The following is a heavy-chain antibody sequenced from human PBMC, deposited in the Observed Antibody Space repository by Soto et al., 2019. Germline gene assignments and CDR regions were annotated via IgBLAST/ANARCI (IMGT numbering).Heavy chain of an antibody. CDR3: ARGTYYYDRSGYYPNWYFER. J-gene: IGHJ2*01. D-gene: IGHD3-22*01. V-gene: IGHV4-59*01. Sequence: QVQLQESGPGLVKPSETLSLTCTVSGGSISSYYWSWIRQPPGKGLEWIGYIYYSGSTNYNPSLKSRVTISVDTSKNQFSLKLGSVTAADTAVYYCARGTYYYDRSGYYPNWYFERWGRGTLVTVSS. CDR2: IYYSGST. CDR1: GGSISSYY.